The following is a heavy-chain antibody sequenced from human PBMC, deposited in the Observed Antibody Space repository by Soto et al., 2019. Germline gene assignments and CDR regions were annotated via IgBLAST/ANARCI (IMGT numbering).Heavy chain of an antibody. CDR1: GFTFTYYA. V-gene: IGHV3-23*01. CDR3: AKDRDYPRDQFHY. D-gene: IGHD2-2*01. CDR2: ISANGQGI. J-gene: IGHJ4*02. Sequence: EVQLLESGGGLVQPGGSLRLSCTASGFTFTYYAFSWVRQAPGKGLERVSAISANGQGIYYADSERGRFTISRDNTKNTVFLHMDSLRAEDTAVYYCAKDRDYPRDQFHYWGQGTLVTVSS.